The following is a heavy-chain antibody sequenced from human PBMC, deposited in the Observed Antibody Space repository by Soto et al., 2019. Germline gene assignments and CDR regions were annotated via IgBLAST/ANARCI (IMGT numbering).Heavy chain of an antibody. CDR1: GFTFSSYS. CDR3: ARVHPHCSSTSCYAFDI. CDR2: ISSSSSYI. V-gene: IGHV3-21*01. Sequence: PGGSLRLSCVASGFTFSSYSMNWVRQAPGKGLEWVSSISSSSSYIYYADSVKGRFTISRDNAKNSLCLQMNSLRAEDTAVYYCARVHPHCSSTSCYAFDIWGQGTMVTVSS. J-gene: IGHJ3*02. D-gene: IGHD2-2*01.